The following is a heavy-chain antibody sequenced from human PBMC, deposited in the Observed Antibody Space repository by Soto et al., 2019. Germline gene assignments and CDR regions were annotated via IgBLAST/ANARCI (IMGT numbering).Heavy chain of an antibody. CDR2: INTDGSTT. V-gene: IGHV3-74*01. D-gene: IGHD3-16*01. CDR3: ARDRGGYASH. CDR1: GFTFSNYW. Sequence: EVQLVESGGGLVQPGGSLRLSCAASGFTFSNYWMHWVRQAPGKGPVWVSRINTDGSTTNYADSVKGRFTISRDNAKNPLYLQTNSLGAEDTDVYYCARDRGGYASHWGQGTLVTVSS. J-gene: IGHJ4*02.